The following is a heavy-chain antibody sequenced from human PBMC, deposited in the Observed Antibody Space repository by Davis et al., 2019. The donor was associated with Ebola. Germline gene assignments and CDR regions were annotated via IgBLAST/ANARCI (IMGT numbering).Heavy chain of an antibody. CDR3: AADEYYYDSSGYYGVLPRDP. CDR2: ISSSISTI. J-gene: IGHJ5*02. D-gene: IGHD3-22*01. V-gene: IGHV3-11*04. CDR1: GFTFSDYY. Sequence: GGSLRLSCAASGFTFSDYYMSWVRQAPGKGLEWVSYISSSISTIYYADSVKGRFTISRDNAKNSLYLQMNSLRDEDTAVYYCAADEYYYDSSGYYGVLPRDPWGQGTLVTVSS.